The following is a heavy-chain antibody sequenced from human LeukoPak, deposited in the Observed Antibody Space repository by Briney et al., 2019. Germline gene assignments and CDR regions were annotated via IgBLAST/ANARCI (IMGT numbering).Heavy chain of an antibody. CDR3: ARVVHSYGSNPPGY. D-gene: IGHD5-18*01. CDR1: GYTFTGYY. CDR2: INPNSGGT. J-gene: IGHJ4*02. V-gene: IGHV1-2*02. Sequence: ASVKVSCKASGYTFTGYYMHWVRQAPGQGLEWMGWINPNSGGTNYAQKFQGGVTMTRDTSISTAYMELSRLRSDDTAVYYCARVVHSYGSNPPGYWGQGTLVTVSS.